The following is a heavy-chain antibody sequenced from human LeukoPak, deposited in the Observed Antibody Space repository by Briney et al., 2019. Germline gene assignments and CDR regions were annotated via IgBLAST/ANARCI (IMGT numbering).Heavy chain of an antibody. D-gene: IGHD3-22*01. CDR2: INWNGGST. Sequence: GGSLRLSCAASGFTFDDYGMSWVRQAPGKGPEWVSGINWNGGSTGYADSVKGRFTISRDNAKNSLYLQMNSLRAEDTALYYCARGGYYYDSSGYYTQHLWGQGTLVTVSS. V-gene: IGHV3-20*04. J-gene: IGHJ1*01. CDR1: GFTFDDYG. CDR3: ARGGYYYDSSGYYTQHL.